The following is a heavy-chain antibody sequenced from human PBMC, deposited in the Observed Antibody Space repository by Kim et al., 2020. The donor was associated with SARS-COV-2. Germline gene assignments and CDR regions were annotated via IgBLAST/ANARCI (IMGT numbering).Heavy chain of an antibody. V-gene: IGHV3-48*02. CDR2: ISSSSSTI. D-gene: IGHD2-2*01. CDR3: ARVGYCSSTSCPVGYYYGMDV. Sequence: GGSLRLSCAASGFTFSSYSMNWVRQAPGKGLEWVSYISSSSSTIYYADSVKGRFTISRDNAKNSLYLQMNSLRDEDTAVYYCARVGYCSSTSCPVGYYYGMDVWGQGTTVTVSS. J-gene: IGHJ6*02. CDR1: GFTFSSYS.